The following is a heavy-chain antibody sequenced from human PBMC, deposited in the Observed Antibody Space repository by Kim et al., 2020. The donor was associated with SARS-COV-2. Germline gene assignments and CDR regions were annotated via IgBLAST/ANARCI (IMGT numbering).Heavy chain of an antibody. CDR2: IYYSGST. CDR3: ARDRGSRDSGWTPTPFDY. D-gene: IGHD6-19*01. J-gene: IGHJ4*02. CDR1: GGSVSSGSYY. Sequence: SETLSLTCTVSGGSVSSGSYYWSWIRQPPGKGLEWIGYIYYSGSTNYNPSLKSRVTISVDTSKNQFSLKLSSVTAADTAVYYCARDRGSRDSGWTPTPFDYWGQGTLVTVSS. V-gene: IGHV4-61*01.